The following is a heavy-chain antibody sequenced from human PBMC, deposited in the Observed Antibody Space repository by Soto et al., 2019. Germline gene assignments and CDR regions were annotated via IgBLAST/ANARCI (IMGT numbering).Heavy chain of an antibody. CDR1: GFTFSSYA. CDR3: AKEVYSSSSWGFVYYYYGMDV. D-gene: IGHD6-6*01. J-gene: IGHJ6*02. Sequence: GGSLRLSCAASGFTFSSYAMSWVRQAPGKGLEWVSAISGSGGSTYYADSVKGRFTISRDNSKNTLYLQMNSLRAEDTAVYYCAKEVYSSSSWGFVYYYYGMDVWGQGTTVTVFS. V-gene: IGHV3-23*01. CDR2: ISGSGGST.